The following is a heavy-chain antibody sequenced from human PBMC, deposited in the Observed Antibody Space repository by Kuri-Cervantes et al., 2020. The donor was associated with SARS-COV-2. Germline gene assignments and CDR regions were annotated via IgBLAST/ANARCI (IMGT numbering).Heavy chain of an antibody. CDR1: GGTFSSYA. CDR2: IIPILGIA. D-gene: IGHD3-22*01. Sequence: SVKVSCKASGGTFSSYAISWVRQAPGQGLEWMGRIIPILGIANYAQKFQGRVTITADKSTSTAYMELSSLRSEDTAVYYCARDNYYDSSGYWGRGYYYGMDVWGQGTTVTVSS. CDR3: ARDNYYDSSGYWGRGYYYGMDV. V-gene: IGHV1-69*04. J-gene: IGHJ6*02.